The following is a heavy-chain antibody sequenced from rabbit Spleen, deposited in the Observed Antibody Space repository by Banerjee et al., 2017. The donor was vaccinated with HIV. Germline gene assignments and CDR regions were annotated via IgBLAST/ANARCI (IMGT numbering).Heavy chain of an antibody. CDR1: GFSFSSSDY. CDR3: ARTTYGYDDYADLYYAAMDL. CDR2: INTATAKA. Sequence: QEQLEESGGDLVKPEGSLTLTCTASGFSFSSSDYMCWVRQAPGKGLEWIACINTATAKAVYANWAKGRFTFSKTSSTTVTLQMTSLTAADTATYFCARTTYGYDDYADLYYAAMDLWGQGTLVTVS. V-gene: IGHV1S45*01. J-gene: IGHJ6*01. D-gene: IGHD6-1*01.